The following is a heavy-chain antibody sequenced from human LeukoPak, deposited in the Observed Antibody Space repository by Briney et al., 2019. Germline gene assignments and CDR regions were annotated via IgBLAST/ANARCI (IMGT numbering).Heavy chain of an antibody. D-gene: IGHD2-15*01. CDR2: INPNSGGT. J-gene: IGHJ4*02. CDR3: ARDGTGYCSGGSCYSGASFDY. V-gene: IGHV1-2*06. CDR1: GYTFTGYY. Sequence: ASVKVSCKASGYTFTGYYMHWVRQAPGQGLEWMGRINPNSGGTNYAQKFQGRVTMTRDTSISTAYMELSRLRSDDTAEYYCARDGTGYCSGGSCYSGASFDYWGQGTLVTVSP.